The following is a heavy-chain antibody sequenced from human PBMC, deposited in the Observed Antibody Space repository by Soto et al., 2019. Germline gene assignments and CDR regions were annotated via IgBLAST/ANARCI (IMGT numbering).Heavy chain of an antibody. V-gene: IGHV3-23*01. J-gene: IGHJ4*02. CDR2: IGGRDGAT. D-gene: IGHD3-16*01. CDR3: AKRRGEGFFDY. CDR1: DDSFKSSF. Sequence: PGGSLRLSRAACDDSFKSSFMAGVRQAPGEGLEWVSAIGGRDGATYYPYYVNGRFNISRDNSRNTLYLPMNSLRLDDTAVYYCAKRRGEGFFDYGRQGALVTVPQ.